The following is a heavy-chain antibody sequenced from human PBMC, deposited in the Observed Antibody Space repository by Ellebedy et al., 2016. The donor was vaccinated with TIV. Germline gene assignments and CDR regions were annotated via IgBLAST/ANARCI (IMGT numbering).Heavy chain of an antibody. Sequence: PGGSLRLSCKGSGYSFTSHWIAWVRQMPGKGLECMGIFYPGNSDTRYSPSFQGQVTISADKSISTAYLQWSSLKASDTAMYYCANTRFCSGGSCYFDFWGQGTLVTVSS. V-gene: IGHV5-51*01. CDR2: FYPGNSDT. J-gene: IGHJ4*02. CDR1: GYSFTSHW. CDR3: ANTRFCSGGSCYFDF. D-gene: IGHD2-15*01.